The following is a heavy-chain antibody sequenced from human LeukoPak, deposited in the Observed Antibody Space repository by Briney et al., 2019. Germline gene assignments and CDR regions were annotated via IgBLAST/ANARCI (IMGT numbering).Heavy chain of an antibody. V-gene: IGHV3-49*04. J-gene: IGHJ6*04. CDR2: IRSKDNDGTT. CDR1: EFTFGDYA. D-gene: IGHD5-12*01. Sequence: GGSLRLSCTASEFTFGDYAISWVRQAPGKGLEWLGFIRSKDNDGTTDYAASVKGRFIISRDDSKSVAYLQMNDLKTEDTAVYYCTRDRWGGGYISRGMDVWGKGTTVTVSS. CDR3: TRDRWGGGYISRGMDV.